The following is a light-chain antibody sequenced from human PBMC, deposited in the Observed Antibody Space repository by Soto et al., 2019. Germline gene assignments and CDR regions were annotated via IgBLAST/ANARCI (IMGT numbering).Light chain of an antibody. J-gene: IGLJ2*01. CDR3: GTWDSSLSDGV. V-gene: IGLV1-51*01. CDR2: DNS. CDR1: STNIGNNY. Sequence: QSVLTQPPSVSGAPGQKVTISCSGSSTNIGNNYVSWYQHLPGTAPKLLIYDNSERPSGIPDRFSGSKSGTSATLGITGLQTGEEAGYCCGTWDSSLSDGVFGGGTKRTVL.